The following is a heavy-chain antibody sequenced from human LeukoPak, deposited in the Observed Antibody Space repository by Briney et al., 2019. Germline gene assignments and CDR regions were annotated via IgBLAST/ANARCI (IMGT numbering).Heavy chain of an antibody. V-gene: IGHV3-48*04. D-gene: IGHD6-13*01. J-gene: IGHJ3*02. Sequence: GSLRLSCAASGFTFSSYSVSWIRQAPGKGLEWVSYISRSGSSIYYEDSVKGRFTISRDNAKNSLYLQMNSLRAEDTAVYYCARGVSISSSWYNDIWGQGTMVTVSS. CDR2: ISRSGSSI. CDR1: GFTFSSYS. CDR3: ARGVSISSSWYNDI.